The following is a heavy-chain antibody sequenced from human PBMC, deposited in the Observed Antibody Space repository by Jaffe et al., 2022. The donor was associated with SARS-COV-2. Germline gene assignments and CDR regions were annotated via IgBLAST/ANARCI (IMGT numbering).Heavy chain of an antibody. V-gene: IGHV1-69*01. J-gene: IGHJ4*02. CDR1: GGTFSSYA. CDR2: IIPIFGTG. Sequence: QVQLVQSGAEVKKPGSSVNVSCKASGGTFSSYAISWVRQAPGQGLEWMGGIIPIFGTGNYAQKFQGRVTITADESTSTAYMEVSSLRYEDTAVYYCARDMGLSHAMDYWGQGTLVTVSS. CDR3: ARDMGLSHAMDY.